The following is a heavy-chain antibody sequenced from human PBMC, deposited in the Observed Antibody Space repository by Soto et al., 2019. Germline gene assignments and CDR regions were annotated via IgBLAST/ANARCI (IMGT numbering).Heavy chain of an antibody. D-gene: IGHD2-21*02. CDR3: ARAPTPGGDPPNYYYYGMDV. J-gene: IGHJ6*02. CDR1: GGSISSGGYY. Sequence: QVQLQESGPGLVKPSQTLSLTCTVSGGSISSGGYYWSWIRQHPGKGLEWIGYIYYSGSTYYNPSLKSRVTISVDTSKNQFSLKLSSVTAADSAVYYCARAPTPGGDPPNYYYYGMDVWGQGTTVTVSS. V-gene: IGHV4-31*03. CDR2: IYYSGST.